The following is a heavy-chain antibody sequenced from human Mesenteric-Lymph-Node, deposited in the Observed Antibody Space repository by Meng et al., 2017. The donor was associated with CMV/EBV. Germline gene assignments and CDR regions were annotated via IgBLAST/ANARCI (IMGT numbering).Heavy chain of an antibody. CDR1: GGSISSYY. Sequence: SETLSLTCTVSGGSISSYYWSWIRQPPGKGLEWIGYIYYSGSTNYNPSLKSRVTISVDTSKNQFSLKLSSVTAADTAVYYCARGIGGGPYYDILTGYYFSGYYFDYWGQGTLVTVSS. V-gene: IGHV4-59*01. CDR3: ARGIGGGPYYDILTGYYFSGYYFDY. D-gene: IGHD3-9*01. CDR2: IYYSGST. J-gene: IGHJ4*02.